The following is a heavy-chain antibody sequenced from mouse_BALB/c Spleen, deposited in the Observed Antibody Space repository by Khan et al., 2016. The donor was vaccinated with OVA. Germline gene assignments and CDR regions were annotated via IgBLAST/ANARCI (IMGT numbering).Heavy chain of an antibody. V-gene: IGHV1-9*01. Sequence: QMQLEESGAELMKPGASVKISYKATGYTFSSYWIEWVKQRPGHGLEWIGEILPGSGRNNYNEKFKGKATFTADTSSNTAYMQLSSLTSEDSAVYYCARGNYYGSSSWFGYWGQGTLVTVSA. D-gene: IGHD1-1*01. CDR1: GYTFSSYW. CDR3: ARGNYYGSSSWFGY. J-gene: IGHJ3*01. CDR2: ILPGSGRN.